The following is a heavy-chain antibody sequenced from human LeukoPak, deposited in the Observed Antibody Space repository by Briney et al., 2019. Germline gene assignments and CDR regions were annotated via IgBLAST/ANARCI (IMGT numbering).Heavy chain of an antibody. CDR1: GYTLTGYH. Sequence: ASVKVSCKASGYTLTGYHMHWVRQAPGQGLEWMGWINPDSGGTNYAQKFQGSVAMTRDTSISTAYMEPSRLRSGDTAVYYCARGAVAGIDIWGPGTLVTVSS. D-gene: IGHD6-19*01. V-gene: IGHV1-2*02. J-gene: IGHJ3*02. CDR2: INPDSGGT. CDR3: ARGAVAGIDI.